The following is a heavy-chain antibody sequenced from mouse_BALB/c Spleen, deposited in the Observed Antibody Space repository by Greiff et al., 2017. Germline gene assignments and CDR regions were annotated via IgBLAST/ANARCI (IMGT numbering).Heavy chain of an antibody. CDR3: ARIPSGSIWFAY. Sequence: EVQLQQSGAELVKPGASVKLSCTASGFNIKDTYMHWVKQRPEQGLEWIGRIDPANGNTKYDPKFQGKATITADTSSNTAYLQLSSLTSEDTAVYYCARIPSGSIWFAYWGQGTLVTVSA. CDR2: IDPANGNT. V-gene: IGHV14-3*02. D-gene: IGHD1-1*01. J-gene: IGHJ3*01. CDR1: GFNIKDTY.